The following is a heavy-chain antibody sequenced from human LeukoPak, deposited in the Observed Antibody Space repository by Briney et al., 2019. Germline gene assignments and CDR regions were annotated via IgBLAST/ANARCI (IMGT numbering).Heavy chain of an antibody. D-gene: IGHD4-17*01. CDR2: VHLDGRT. Sequence: SETLSLTCGVSGGSVSSTNWWTWIRQPPGKGLEWIGEVHLDGRTNFNPSLKSRLTMSVDLSENHVSLKLTSVTAADTAVYYCASSPDDYGDYAAGNWFDPWGQGTLVTVSS. CDR3: ASSPDDYGDYAAGNWFDP. V-gene: IGHV4-4*02. J-gene: IGHJ5*02. CDR1: GGSVSSTNW.